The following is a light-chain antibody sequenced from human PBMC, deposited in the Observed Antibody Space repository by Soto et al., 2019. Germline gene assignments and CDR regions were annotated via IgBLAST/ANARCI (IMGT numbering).Light chain of an antibody. CDR3: RSYTTSTTHVV. J-gene: IGLJ2*01. V-gene: IGLV2-14*01. CDR1: SSDVGAYNY. CDR2: EVS. Sequence: QSALTQPASVSGSLGQSITITRTGTSSDVGAYNYVFWFQQHTGKVPKLMIYEVSNRPSGISDRFSASKSGNTACLTISGLQAEDEADYYCRSYTTSTTHVVFGGGTKVTVL.